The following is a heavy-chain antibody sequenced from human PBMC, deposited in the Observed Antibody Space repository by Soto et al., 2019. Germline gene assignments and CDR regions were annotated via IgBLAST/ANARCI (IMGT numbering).Heavy chain of an antibody. CDR3: TRDPHSSSFYGDY. Sequence: SETLSLTCAVSGGSIRSSSWRSWVRQPPGKGLEWLGEVYQSGSPNYSPSLKSRVTISLDKSKNQVCLKLSSVTAADTAVYYCTRDPHSSSFYGDYWGQGTLVTVCS. J-gene: IGHJ4*02. CDR1: GGSIRSSSW. CDR2: VYQSGSP. D-gene: IGHD3-22*01. V-gene: IGHV4-4*02.